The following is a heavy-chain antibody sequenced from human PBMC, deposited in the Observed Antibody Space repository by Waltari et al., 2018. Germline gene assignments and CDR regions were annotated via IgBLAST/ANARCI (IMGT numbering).Heavy chain of an antibody. CDR1: GGSISSYY. V-gene: IGHV4-4*07. Sequence: QVQLQESGPGLVKPSETLSLTCTVSGGSISSYYWSWIRQPAGKGLEWIGRIYTSGSTNSNPSLKSPVTMSVDTSKNQFSLKLSSVTAADTAVYYCAREAMVRGETRGGDWFDPWGQGTLVTVSS. CDR2: IYTSGST. J-gene: IGHJ5*02. CDR3: AREAMVRGETRGGDWFDP. D-gene: IGHD3-10*01.